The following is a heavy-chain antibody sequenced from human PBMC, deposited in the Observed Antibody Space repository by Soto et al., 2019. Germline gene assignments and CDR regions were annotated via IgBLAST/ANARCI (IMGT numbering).Heavy chain of an antibody. CDR3: ARVQGFGELDYYYYGRDV. V-gene: IGHV3-74*01. J-gene: IGHJ6*02. CDR1: GFTFSSYW. CDR2: INSDGSST. Sequence: GGSLRLSCAASGFTFSSYWMHWVRQAPGKGLVWVSRINSDGSSTNYADSVKGRFTISRDNAKNTLYLQMNSLRAEDTAVYYCARVQGFGELDYYYYGRDVWGQGSTGTVSS. D-gene: IGHD3-10*01.